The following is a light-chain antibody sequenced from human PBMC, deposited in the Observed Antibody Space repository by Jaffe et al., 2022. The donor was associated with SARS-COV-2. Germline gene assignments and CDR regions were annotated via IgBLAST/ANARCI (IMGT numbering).Light chain of an antibody. V-gene: IGLV4-69*01. CDR2: VNSDGSH. J-gene: IGLJ3*02. CDR1: SGHSSYA. Sequence: QLVLTQSPSASASLGASVKLTCILSSGHSSYAIAWHQQQPEKGPRYLMKVNSDGSHSKGDGIPDRFSGSSSGAERYLTISSLQSEDEADYYCQTWGTGIWVFGGGTKLTVL. CDR3: QTWGTGIWV.